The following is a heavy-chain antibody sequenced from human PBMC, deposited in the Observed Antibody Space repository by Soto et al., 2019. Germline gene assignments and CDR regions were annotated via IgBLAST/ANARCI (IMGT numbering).Heavy chain of an antibody. CDR2: ISGSGGST. V-gene: IGHV3-23*01. J-gene: IGHJ6*03. CDR3: AKFDMDIVVVPAANSDYYYYYMDV. Sequence: VQLLESGGGLVQPGGSLRLSCAASGFTFSSYAMSWVRQAPGKGLEWVSAISGSGGSTYYADSVKGRFTISRDNSKNTLYLQMNSLRAEDTAVYYCAKFDMDIVVVPAANSDYYYYYMDVWGKGTTVTVSS. D-gene: IGHD2-2*03. CDR1: GFTFSSYA.